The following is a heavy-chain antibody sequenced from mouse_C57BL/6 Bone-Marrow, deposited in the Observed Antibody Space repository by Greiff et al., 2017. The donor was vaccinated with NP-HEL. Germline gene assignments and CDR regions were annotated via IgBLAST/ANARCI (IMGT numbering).Heavy chain of an antibody. CDR3: TTPYYGSFHWYFDV. CDR2: IDPEDGDT. V-gene: IGHV14-1*01. J-gene: IGHJ1*03. CDR1: GFNIKDYY. D-gene: IGHD1-1*01. Sequence: EVQLQESGAELVRPGASVKLSCTASGFNIKDYYMHWVKQRPEQGLEWIGRIDPEDGDTEYAQKFQGKATMTADTSSNTAYLQLSSLTSVDTAVYYCTTPYYGSFHWYFDVWGTGTTVTVSS.